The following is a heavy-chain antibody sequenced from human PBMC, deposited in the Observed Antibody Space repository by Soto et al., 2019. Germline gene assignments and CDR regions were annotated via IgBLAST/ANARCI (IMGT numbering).Heavy chain of an antibody. V-gene: IGHV3-23*01. Sequence: EVQLLESGGGLVQPGGSLRLSCAASGFTFSSYAMTWVRQAPGKGLEWVSGITGSGDSTYYADSVKGRFTISRDNSKNTVFLQMNSLRVEDTAVYYCAQGAVAGTGCADYWGQGTLVTVSS. CDR2: ITGSGDST. CDR1: GFTFSSYA. CDR3: AQGAVAGTGCADY. J-gene: IGHJ4*02. D-gene: IGHD6-19*01.